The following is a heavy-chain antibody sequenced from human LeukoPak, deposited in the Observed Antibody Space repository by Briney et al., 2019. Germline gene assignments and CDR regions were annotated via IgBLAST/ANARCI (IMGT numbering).Heavy chain of an antibody. CDR2: IYHSGST. D-gene: IGHD3-22*01. Sequence: SETLSLTCAVSGGSISSGGYSWSWIRQPPGKGLEWIGYIYHSGSTYYSPSLKSRVTISVDRSKNQFSLKLSSVTAADTAVYYCARERYDSSGYYYGLGAFDIWGQGTMVTVSS. J-gene: IGHJ3*02. V-gene: IGHV4-30-2*01. CDR3: ARERYDSSGYYYGLGAFDI. CDR1: GGSISSGGYS.